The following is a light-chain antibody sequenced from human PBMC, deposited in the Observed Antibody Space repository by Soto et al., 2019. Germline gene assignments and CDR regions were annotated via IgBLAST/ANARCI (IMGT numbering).Light chain of an antibody. CDR1: ISDVGGNKF. CDR3: SSFAGSNYV. CDR2: DVS. Sequence: QSVLTQPASVSGSPGQSITISCPETISDVGGNKFVSWYQQYPGKAPKLMLCDVSNRPSGVSNRFSGSKSGNTASLTISGLQAEDEADCYCSSFAGSNYVFGTGTKVTVL. V-gene: IGLV2-14*03. J-gene: IGLJ1*01.